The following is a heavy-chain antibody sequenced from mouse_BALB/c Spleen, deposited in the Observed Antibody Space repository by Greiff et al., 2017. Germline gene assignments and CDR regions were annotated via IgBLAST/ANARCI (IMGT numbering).Heavy chain of an antibody. V-gene: IGHV1-4*01. J-gene: IGHJ2*01. CDR3: ASILDYFDY. Sequence: QVQLLQSGAELARPGASVKMSCKASGYTFTSYTMHWVKQRPGQGLEWIGYINPSSGYTNYNQKLKDKAILTADKSSGTAYMQLSSLTSEDSAVYYCASILDYFDYWGQGTTLTVSS. CDR1: GYTFTSYT. CDR2: INPSSGYT.